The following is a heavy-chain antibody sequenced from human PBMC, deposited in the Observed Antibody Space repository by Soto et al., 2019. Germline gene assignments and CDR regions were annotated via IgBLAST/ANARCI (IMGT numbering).Heavy chain of an antibody. CDR1: GYTFTSYG. D-gene: IGHD3-22*01. V-gene: IGHV1-18*01. CDR3: ASRNYYDSSGYPDGMDV. CDR2: ISAYNGNT. J-gene: IGHJ6*02. Sequence: QVPLVQSGAEVKKPGASVKVSCKASGYTFTSYGISWVRQAPGQGLEWMGWISAYNGNTNYAQKLQGRVTMTTDTSPSTAYMELRSLRSDDTAVYYCASRNYYDSSGYPDGMDVWGQGTTVTVSS.